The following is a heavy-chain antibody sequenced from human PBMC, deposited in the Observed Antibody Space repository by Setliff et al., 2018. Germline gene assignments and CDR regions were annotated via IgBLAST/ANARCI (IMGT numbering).Heavy chain of an antibody. CDR1: GFTFSNAW. D-gene: IGHD2-2*01. J-gene: IGHJ4*02. Sequence: SLRLSCAASGFTFSNAWMSWVRQAPGKGLEWIGRVKSKIDGGTTDYAAPVKGGFTISRDDSKNALYLQMNSLKTEDTAVYYCTADIPVPLAQIDYWGQGTLVTVSS. CDR3: TADIPVPLAQIDY. V-gene: IGHV3-15*01. CDR2: VKSKIDGGTT.